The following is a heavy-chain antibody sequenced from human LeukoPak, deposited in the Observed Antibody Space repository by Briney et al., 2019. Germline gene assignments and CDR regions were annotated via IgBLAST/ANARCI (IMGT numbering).Heavy chain of an antibody. J-gene: IGHJ6*03. CDR3: ARALSWTTQSYYYMDV. Sequence: ASVKVSCKASGYTFTSYDINWVRQATGQGLEWMGWMNPNSGNTGYAQKFQGRVTMTKNASITTAYMELSSLASEDTAVYYCARALSWTTQSYYYMDVWGKGTTVTVSS. D-gene: IGHD3/OR15-3a*01. CDR2: MNPNSGNT. CDR1: GYTFTSYD. V-gene: IGHV1-8*01.